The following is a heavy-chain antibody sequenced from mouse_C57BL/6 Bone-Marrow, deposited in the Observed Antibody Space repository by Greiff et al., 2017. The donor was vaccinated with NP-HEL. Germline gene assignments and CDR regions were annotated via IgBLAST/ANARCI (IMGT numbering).Heavy chain of an antibody. V-gene: IGHV14-4*01. D-gene: IGHD1-1*01. CDR3: TEYYYGSTWFAY. Sequence: EVQLQQSGAELVRPGASVKLSCTASGFNIKDDYMHWVKQRPEQGLEWIGWIDPENGDTEYASKFQGKATITADTSSNTAYLQLSSLTSEDTCVYYCTEYYYGSTWFAYWGQGTLVTVSA. J-gene: IGHJ3*01. CDR1: GFNIKDDY. CDR2: IDPENGDT.